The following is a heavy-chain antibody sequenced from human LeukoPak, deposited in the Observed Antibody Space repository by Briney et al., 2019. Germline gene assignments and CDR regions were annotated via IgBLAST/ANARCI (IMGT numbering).Heavy chain of an antibody. CDR2: ISISSTTI. CDR1: GFMFSSSG. D-gene: IGHD4/OR15-4a*01. V-gene: IGHV3-48*01. CDR3: ARVHGAYPFDS. J-gene: IGHJ4*02. Sequence: GGPLRLSCAASGFMFSSSGMNWVRQAPGKGLEWVSFISISSTTIYYADSVKGRFTISRDNAKNSLYLQMNSLRAEDTAVYYCARVHGAYPFDSWGQGTLVTVSS.